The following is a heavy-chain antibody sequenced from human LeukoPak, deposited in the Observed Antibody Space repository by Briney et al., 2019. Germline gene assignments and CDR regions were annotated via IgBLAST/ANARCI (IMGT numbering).Heavy chain of an antibody. J-gene: IGHJ6*03. D-gene: IGHD3-10*01. CDR2: INPNSGGT. Sequence: GASVKVSCKASGYTFTCYYMHWVRQAPGQGLEWMGWINPNSGGTNYAQTFQGRVTMTRDTSITTAYMDLSRLRSDETAVYYCARGRVTMVRVVPRRSTDYYSYSYMDVWGKGTTVTVSS. V-gene: IGHV1-2*02. CDR3: ARGRVTMVRVVPRRSTDYYSYSYMDV. CDR1: GYTFTCYY.